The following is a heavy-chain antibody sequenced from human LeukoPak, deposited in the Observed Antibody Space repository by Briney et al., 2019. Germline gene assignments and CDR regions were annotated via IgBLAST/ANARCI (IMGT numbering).Heavy chain of an antibody. CDR2: ISGSARTT. Sequence: GGSLRLSCAASGFTFSSYAMSWVRQAPGKGLEWVSSISGSARTTSYADSVKGRFTISRAKNTLYLQMNSLRAEDTAGYYCAKTVGYCSGGTCYTQRWFDPWGQGTLVTVSS. CDR1: GFTFSSYA. J-gene: IGHJ5*02. D-gene: IGHD2-15*01. CDR3: AKTVGYCSGGTCYTQRWFDP. V-gene: IGHV3-23*01.